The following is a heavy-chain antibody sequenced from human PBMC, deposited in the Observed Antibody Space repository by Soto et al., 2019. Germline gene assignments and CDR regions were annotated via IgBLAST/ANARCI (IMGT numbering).Heavy chain of an antibody. J-gene: IGHJ4*02. D-gene: IGHD5-12*01. CDR2: IIPIFGTA. V-gene: IGHV1-69*01. Sequence: QVQLVQSGAEVTKPGSSVKVSCKASVGTFSSYAISWVRQAPGQGLEWMGGIIPIFGTANYAQKFQGRVTITADEYTSTAYMELSSLRSEDTAVYYCASGRPLDSGYDLGDYWGQGTLVTVSS. CDR3: ASGRPLDSGYDLGDY. CDR1: VGTFSSYA.